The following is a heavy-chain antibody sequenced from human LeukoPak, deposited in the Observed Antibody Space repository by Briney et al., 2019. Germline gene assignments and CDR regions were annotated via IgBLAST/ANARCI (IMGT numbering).Heavy chain of an antibody. V-gene: IGHV3-11*04. Sequence: KPGGSLRLSCAASGFTFSDYYMSWIRQAPGKGLEWVSYISSSGSTIYYADSVKGRFTISRDNAKDSLSLQMNSLRAEDTALYYCARAVVTATPYFDYWGQGTLVTVSS. CDR1: GFTFSDYY. CDR3: ARAVVTATPYFDY. D-gene: IGHD2-15*01. J-gene: IGHJ4*02. CDR2: ISSSGSTI.